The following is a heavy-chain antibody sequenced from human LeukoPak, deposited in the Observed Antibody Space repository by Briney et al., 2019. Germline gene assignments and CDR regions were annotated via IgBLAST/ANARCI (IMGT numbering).Heavy chain of an antibody. J-gene: IGHJ5*02. Sequence: SVKVSCKASGGTFSSYAISWVRQAPGQGLEWMGGIIPIFGTANYAQKFQGRVTITADKSTSTAYMELSSLRSEDTAVYYCARDAILTTVTTTSWFDPWGQGTLVTVSP. CDR3: ARDAILTTVTTTSWFDP. CDR2: IIPIFGTA. D-gene: IGHD4-17*01. V-gene: IGHV1-69*06. CDR1: GGTFSSYA.